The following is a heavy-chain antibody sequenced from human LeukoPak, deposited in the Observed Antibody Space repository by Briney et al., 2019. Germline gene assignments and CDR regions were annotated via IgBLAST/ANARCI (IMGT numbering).Heavy chain of an antibody. CDR3: AKGGIVGATFVDHFDY. Sequence: PGGSLRLSCAASRFTFSNYAMHWVRQAPGKGLEWVAVIRYDGSNKYYADSVKGRFTISRDNSKNTLYLQMNSLRAEDTAVYYCAKGGIVGATFVDHFDYWGQGTLVTVSS. CDR1: RFTFSNYA. D-gene: IGHD1-26*01. V-gene: IGHV3-30*02. J-gene: IGHJ4*02. CDR2: IRYDGSNK.